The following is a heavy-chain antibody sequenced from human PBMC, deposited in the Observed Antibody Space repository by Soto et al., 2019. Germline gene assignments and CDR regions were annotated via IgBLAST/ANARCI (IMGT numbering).Heavy chain of an antibody. CDR1: GYTFTSYG. CDR2: ISAYNGNT. CDR3: ARMYYNILTSQGFLDY. J-gene: IGHJ4*02. D-gene: IGHD3-9*01. V-gene: IGHV1-18*01. Sequence: ASVKVSCKASGYTFTSYGISWVRQAPGQGLEWMGWISAYNGNTNYAQKLQGRVTMTTDTSTSTAYMELRSLRSDDTAVYYCARMYYNILTSQGFLDYWGQGTLVTVSS.